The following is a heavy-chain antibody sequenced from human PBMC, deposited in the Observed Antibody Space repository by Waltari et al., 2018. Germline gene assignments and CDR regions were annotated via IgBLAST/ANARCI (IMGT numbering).Heavy chain of an antibody. D-gene: IGHD3-10*01. V-gene: IGHV3-21*01. CDR3: ARAPMVRGIYYFDY. Sequence: EVQLVESGGGLVKPGGSLRLSCAASGFTFRSYNINLVRQAPGKGLEWVSSISSSTSYIYYADSVKGRFTISRDNTKNSLYLQMNSLRVEDTAVYYCARAPMVRGIYYFDYWGQGTLVTVSS. CDR2: ISSSTSYI. CDR1: GFTFRSYN. J-gene: IGHJ4*02.